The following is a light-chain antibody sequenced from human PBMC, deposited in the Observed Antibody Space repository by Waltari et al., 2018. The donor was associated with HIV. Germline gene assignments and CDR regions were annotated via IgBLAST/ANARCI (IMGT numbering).Light chain of an antibody. CDR1: QSVLYSSNTKNY. CDR3: QQYYSSPFT. CDR2: WAS. V-gene: IGKV4-1*01. Sequence: DIVMAQSPASLAVSLAERASINFKSSQSVLYSSNTKNYLAWYQQKPGQPPKWLIYWASTRESGVTDRFSGSGSGTDFTLIISNRQAEDVALYYCQQYYSSPFTFGGGTKVEIK. J-gene: IGKJ4*01.